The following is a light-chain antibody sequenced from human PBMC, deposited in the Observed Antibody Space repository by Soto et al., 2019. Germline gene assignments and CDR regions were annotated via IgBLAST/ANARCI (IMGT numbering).Light chain of an antibody. CDR3: QQYGSSPWT. Sequence: IKITQSPATLSASVGDRVTITCRASQSVRSWLAWYQQKPGTAPKLLIFDASRLESGVPSRFSGSASGTEFALTISSLQPDDFAVYYCQQYGSSPWTFGQGTKVDIK. V-gene: IGKV1-5*01. CDR2: DAS. J-gene: IGKJ1*01. CDR1: QSVRSW.